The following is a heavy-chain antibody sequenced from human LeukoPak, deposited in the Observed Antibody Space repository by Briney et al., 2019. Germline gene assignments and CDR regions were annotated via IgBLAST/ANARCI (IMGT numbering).Heavy chain of an antibody. CDR2: IGNGGGRT. CDR3: AKRWPNDY. V-gene: IGHV3-23*01. Sequence: GGSLRLSCAASGLTFSSYAMSWVRQAPGKGLEWVSSIGNGGGRTYYADSVKGRFTISRDNSKNTLYLQMNSLRAEDTAVYYCAKRWPNDYWGQGTLVTVSS. CDR1: GLTFSSYA. D-gene: IGHD2-15*01. J-gene: IGHJ4*02.